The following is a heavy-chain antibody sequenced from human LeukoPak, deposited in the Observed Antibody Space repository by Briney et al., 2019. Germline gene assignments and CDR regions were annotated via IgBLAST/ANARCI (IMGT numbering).Heavy chain of an antibody. D-gene: IGHD3-22*01. Sequence: GGSLRLFCAASGFTFSTYWMSWVRQAPAKGLEWVANIKQDGSEKYYVDSVKGRFTISRDNAKNSLYLQMNSLRVEDTAVYYCARDGLGVVGRSGYYYGPPHFDYWGQGTLVTVSS. V-gene: IGHV3-7*05. CDR1: GFTFSTYW. CDR2: IKQDGSEK. CDR3: ARDGLGVVGRSGYYYGPPHFDY. J-gene: IGHJ4*02.